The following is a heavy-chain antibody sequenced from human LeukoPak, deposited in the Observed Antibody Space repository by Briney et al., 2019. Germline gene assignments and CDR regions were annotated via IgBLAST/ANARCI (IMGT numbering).Heavy chain of an antibody. D-gene: IGHD3-3*01. CDR3: ARGETYYDFWSGYSNNWFDP. CDR2: IYYSGST. CDR1: GGSISSGGYS. Sequence: PSQTLSLTCAVSGGSISSGGYSWSWIRQPPGKGLEWIGYIYYSGSTYYNPSLKSRVTISVDRSKNQFSLKLSSVTAADTAVYYCARGETYYDFWSGYSNNWFDPWGQGTLVTVSS. V-gene: IGHV4-30-2*01. J-gene: IGHJ5*02.